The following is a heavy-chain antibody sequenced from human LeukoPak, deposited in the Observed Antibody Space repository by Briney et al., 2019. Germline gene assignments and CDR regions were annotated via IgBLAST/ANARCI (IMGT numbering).Heavy chain of an antibody. CDR3: ARSSYYDSSAYYGPVYYFDY. Sequence: GRSLRLSCAASGFTFSSYAMHWVRQAPGKGLEWVAVISYDGSNKYYADSVKGRFTISRDNSKNTLYLQMNSLRAEDTAVYYCARSSYYDSSAYYGPVYYFDYWGQGTLVTVSS. V-gene: IGHV3-30-3*01. D-gene: IGHD3-22*01. J-gene: IGHJ4*02. CDR1: GFTFSSYA. CDR2: ISYDGSNK.